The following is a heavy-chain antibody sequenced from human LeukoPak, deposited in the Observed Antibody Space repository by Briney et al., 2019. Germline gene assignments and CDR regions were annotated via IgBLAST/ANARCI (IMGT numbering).Heavy chain of an antibody. CDR2: ISVHNGNT. Sequence: GASVKVSCKASGYTFTGYYMHWVRQAPGQGLEWMGWISVHNGNTNYVQKLQGRVTMTTDTSTSTAYMELRSLRSDDTAVYYCARAYSRGWYLIQELHFDYWGQGTLVTVSS. J-gene: IGHJ4*02. D-gene: IGHD6-19*01. CDR1: GYTFTGYY. CDR3: ARAYSRGWYLIQELHFDY. V-gene: IGHV1-18*04.